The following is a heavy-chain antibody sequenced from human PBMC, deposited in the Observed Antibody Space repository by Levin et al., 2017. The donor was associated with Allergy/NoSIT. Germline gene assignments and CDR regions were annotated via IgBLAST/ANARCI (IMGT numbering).Heavy chain of an antibody. CDR1: GYTFTNYW. CDR3: AKRGTESRYSSEI. D-gene: IGHD5-18*01. Sequence: KVSCKGSGYTFTNYWIAWVRQMPGKGLECMGIIYPGDSDTRYSPSFQGQVTISADKSISTAYLEWSSLKASDTAMYFCAKRGTESRYSSEIWGHGTMVTVSS. V-gene: IGHV5-51*01. CDR2: IYPGDSDT. J-gene: IGHJ3*02.